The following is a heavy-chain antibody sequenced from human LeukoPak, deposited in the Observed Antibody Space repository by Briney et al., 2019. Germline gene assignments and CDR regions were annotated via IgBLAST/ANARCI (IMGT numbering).Heavy chain of an antibody. J-gene: IGHJ4*02. D-gene: IGHD2-15*01. CDR3: ARDAPYCSGGSCYFDY. CDR2: IYYSGST. V-gene: IGHV4-59*01. CDR1: GGSISSYY. Sequence: PSETLSLTCTVSGGSISSYYWSWIRQPPGKGLEWIGYIYYSGSTNYNPSLKSRVTISVDTSKNQFSLKLSSVTAADTAVYYCARDAPYCSGGSCYFDYWGQGTLVTVSP.